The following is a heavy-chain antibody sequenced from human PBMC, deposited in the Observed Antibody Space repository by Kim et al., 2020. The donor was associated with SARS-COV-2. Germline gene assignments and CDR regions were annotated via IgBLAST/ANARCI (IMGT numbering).Heavy chain of an antibody. Sequence: YADSVKGRFTISRDNSKNTLYLQMNSLRAEDTAVYYCANLDTPPSNWFDPWGQGTLVTVSS. D-gene: IGHD2-2*02. CDR3: ANLDTPPSNWFDP. J-gene: IGHJ5*02. V-gene: IGHV3-23*01.